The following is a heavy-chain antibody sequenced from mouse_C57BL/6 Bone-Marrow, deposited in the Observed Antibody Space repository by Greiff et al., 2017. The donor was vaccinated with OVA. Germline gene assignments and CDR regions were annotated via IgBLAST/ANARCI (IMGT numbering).Heavy chain of an antibody. J-gene: IGHJ4*01. CDR1: GFSLTSYG. V-gene: IGHV2-6*01. D-gene: IGHD3-2*02. CDR3: ARDSSGPLYYAMDY. Sequence: QVQLKESGPGLVAPSQSLSITCTVSGFSLTSYGVDWVRQSPGKGLEWLGVIWGVGSTNYNSALKSRLSISKDNSKSQVFLKMNSLQTDDTAMYYCARDSSGPLYYAMDYWGQGTSVTVSS. CDR2: IWGVGST.